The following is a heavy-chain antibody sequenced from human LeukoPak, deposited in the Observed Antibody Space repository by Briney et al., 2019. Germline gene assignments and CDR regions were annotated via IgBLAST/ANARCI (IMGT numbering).Heavy chain of an antibody. V-gene: IGHV1-2*02. CDR3: ARDLAPGDTAMAHYYYGMDV. J-gene: IGHJ6*02. D-gene: IGHD5-18*01. CDR1: GYTFTGYY. Sequence: GASVKVSCKASGYTFTGYYMHWVRQAPGQGLEWMGWINPISGGTNYAQKFQGRVTMTRDTSISTAYMELSRLRSDDTAVYYCARDLAPGDTAMAHYYYGMDVWGQGTTVTVSS. CDR2: INPISGGT.